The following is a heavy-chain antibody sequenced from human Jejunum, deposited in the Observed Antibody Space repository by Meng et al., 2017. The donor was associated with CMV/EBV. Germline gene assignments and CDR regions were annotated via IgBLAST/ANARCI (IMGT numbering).Heavy chain of an antibody. D-gene: IGHD4-23*01. CDR1: GDTFTSHS. J-gene: IGHJ4*02. CDR3: ARDTNS. CDR2: INPSDPGK. V-gene: IGHV1-46*01. Sequence: KVSCKASGDTFTSHSMHWVRKATGQGLEWMAKINPSDPGKTYAQRCEGRVTMTRDTSTSTDYLELSSLTSDDTAVYYCARDTNSWGQGTRVTVSS.